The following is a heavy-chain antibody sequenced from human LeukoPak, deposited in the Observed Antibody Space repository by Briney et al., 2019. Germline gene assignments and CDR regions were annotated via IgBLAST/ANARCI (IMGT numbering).Heavy chain of an antibody. CDR3: ANWGPDSSGSDY. CDR1: GYTFTSYD. Sequence: ASVKVSCKASGYTFTSYDINWVRQATGQGLEWMGWMNPNSGNTGYAQKFQGRVTITRNTSMSTAYMELRSLRPDDTAVYYCANWGPDSSGSDYWGQGTLVTVSS. D-gene: IGHD6-19*01. V-gene: IGHV1-8*03. J-gene: IGHJ4*02. CDR2: MNPNSGNT.